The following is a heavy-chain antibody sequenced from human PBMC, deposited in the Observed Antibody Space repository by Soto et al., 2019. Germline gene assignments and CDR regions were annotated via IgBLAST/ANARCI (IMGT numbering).Heavy chain of an antibody. V-gene: IGHV3-66*01. D-gene: IGHD2-15*01. CDR2: ISNRGDT. CDR3: AREPRYCRGGSCSITGDAYDI. Sequence: GGSLRLSCTASGFIVSDTYVNWVRQAPGKGLEWVSVISNRGDTHYADSVRGRFSLSRDISENTLHLQMNNLRVEDTAVYYCAREPRYCRGGSCSITGDAYDIWGQGTMVTVSS. J-gene: IGHJ3*02. CDR1: GFIVSDTY.